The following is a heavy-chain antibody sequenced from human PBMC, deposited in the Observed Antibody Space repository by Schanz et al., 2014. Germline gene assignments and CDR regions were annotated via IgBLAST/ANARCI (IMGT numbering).Heavy chain of an antibody. D-gene: IGHD5-12*01. CDR1: GYTFTTYA. J-gene: IGHJ4*02. CDR3: ARARYTCYECRGY. V-gene: IGHV1-2*06. Sequence: QVQLVQSGSELKKPGASVNISCKASGYTFTTYALNWVRQAPGQGLEWMGRINPNSGGTNYAQKFQGRVTMTSDTSISTACMELSGLTSDDTATYFCARARYTCYECRGYWGQGTLVTVSS. CDR2: INPNSGGT.